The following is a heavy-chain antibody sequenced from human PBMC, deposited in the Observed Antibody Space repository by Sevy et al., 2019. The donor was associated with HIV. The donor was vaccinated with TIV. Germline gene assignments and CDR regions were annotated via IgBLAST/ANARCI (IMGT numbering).Heavy chain of an antibody. CDR2: IYYTGTT. CDR3: ARDSVLSPRVFDS. CDR1: GGSMSSYF. V-gene: IGHV4-59*01. J-gene: IGHJ4*02. Sequence: SETRSLTCTVSGGSMSSYFWSWIRQPPGKGLEWIGYIYYTGTTNYNPSLKSRLTMSLDTSKNRFSLKLTAVTAADTAVYYCARDSVLSPRVFDSWGQGTLVTVSS. D-gene: IGHD3-10*01.